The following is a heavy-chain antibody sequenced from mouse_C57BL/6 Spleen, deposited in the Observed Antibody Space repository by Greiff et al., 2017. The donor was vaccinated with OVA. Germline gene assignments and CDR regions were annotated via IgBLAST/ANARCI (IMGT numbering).Heavy chain of an antibody. Sequence: VQLKESGPELVKPGASVKIPCKASGYTFTDYNMDWVKQSHGKSLEWIGDINPNNGGTIYNQKFKGKATLTVDKSSSTAYMELRSLTSEDTAVYYCARQLGADWYFDVWGTGTTVTVSS. CDR3: ARQLGADWYFDV. J-gene: IGHJ1*03. CDR1: GYTFTDYN. CDR2: INPNNGGT. V-gene: IGHV1-18*01.